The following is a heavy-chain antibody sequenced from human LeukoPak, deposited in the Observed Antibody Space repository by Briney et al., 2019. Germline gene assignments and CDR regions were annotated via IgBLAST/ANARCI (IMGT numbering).Heavy chain of an antibody. CDR1: GFTFSSYS. Sequence: GGSLRLSCAASGFTFSSYSMNWVRQAPGKGLEWVSSISSSSSIYYADSVKGRFTISRDNAKNSLYLQMNSLRAEDTAVYYCARTGGITPGIWGQGTMVTVSS. D-gene: IGHD1-7*01. J-gene: IGHJ3*02. CDR2: ISSSSSI. V-gene: IGHV3-21*01. CDR3: ARTGGITPGI.